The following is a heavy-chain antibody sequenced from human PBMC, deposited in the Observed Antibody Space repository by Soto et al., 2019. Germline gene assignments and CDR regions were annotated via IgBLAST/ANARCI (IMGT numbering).Heavy chain of an antibody. V-gene: IGHV3-30*18. J-gene: IGHJ6*02. CDR2: ISYDGSNK. CDR3: AKDQGYYYYYGMDV. CDR1: GFTFSSYG. Sequence: QVQLVESGGGVVQPGRSLRLSCAASGFTFSSYGMHWVRQAPGKGLEWVAVISYDGSNKYYADSVKGRFTISRDNSKNTLYLQMNSLRAEDTAVYYCAKDQGYYYYYGMDVWGQGTTVTVSS.